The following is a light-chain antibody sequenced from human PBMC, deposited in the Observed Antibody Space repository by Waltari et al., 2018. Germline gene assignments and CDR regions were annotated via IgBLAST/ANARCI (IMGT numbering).Light chain of an antibody. V-gene: IGLV1-44*01. CDR2: INN. CDR3: AAWDGSLNGGVV. CDR1: GPTIGSNG. J-gene: IGLJ2*01. Sequence: QSVLTQPPSVSGTPGQRVTIPCSGSGPTIGSNGVNWYPQVPGTAPKLLIYINNPRPSGVPERFSGSKSGTSASLAIGGLQPEDAADYYCAAWDGSLNGGVVFGAGTRLTVL.